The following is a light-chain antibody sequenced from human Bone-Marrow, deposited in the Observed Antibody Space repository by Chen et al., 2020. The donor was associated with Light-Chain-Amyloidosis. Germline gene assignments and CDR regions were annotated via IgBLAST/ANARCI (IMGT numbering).Light chain of an antibody. J-gene: IGLJ3*02. CDR2: ADS. CDR1: NIGSTS. Sequence: SYVMTQPSSVSVAPGQTATIACGGNNIGSTSVHWYQQTPGQAPLLVVYADSDRPSGIPERLSGSNCGNTATLTISRVEAGDEADYYCQVWDRSSDRPVFGGGTKLTVL. V-gene: IGLV3-21*02. CDR3: QVWDRSSDRPV.